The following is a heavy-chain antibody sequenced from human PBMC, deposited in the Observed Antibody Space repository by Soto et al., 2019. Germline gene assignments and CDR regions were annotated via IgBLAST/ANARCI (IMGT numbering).Heavy chain of an antibody. CDR1: GFTFSSYA. J-gene: IGHJ4*02. D-gene: IGHD4-17*01. V-gene: IGHV3-23*01. CDR3: AKGGTVTTPIDY. CDR2: ISGSGGST. Sequence: EVQLLESGGGLLEPGGSLRLSCAASGFTFSSYAMSWVRQAPGKGLEWVSAISGSGGSTYYADSVKGRFTISRDNSKNTLYLQKNSLRAADTAVYYCAKGGTVTTPIDYWGQGTLVTVSS.